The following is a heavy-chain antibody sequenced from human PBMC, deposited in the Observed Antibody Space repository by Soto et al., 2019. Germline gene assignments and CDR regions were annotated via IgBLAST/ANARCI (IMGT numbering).Heavy chain of an antibody. CDR1: GGSTSSSNW. CDR2: IYHSGST. D-gene: IGHD1-1*01. V-gene: IGHV4-4*02. Sequence: SETLSLTCAVSGGSTSSSNWWSWVRQPPGKGLEWIGEIYHSGSTNYNPSLKSRVTISVDKSKNQFSLKLSSVTAADTAVYYCARDLRSELEPSYGMDVWGQGTTVTV. J-gene: IGHJ6*02. CDR3: ARDLRSELEPSYGMDV.